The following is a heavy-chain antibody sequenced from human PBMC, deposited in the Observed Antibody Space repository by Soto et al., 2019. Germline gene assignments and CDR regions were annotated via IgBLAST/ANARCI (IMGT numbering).Heavy chain of an antibody. CDR2: ISSSGSTI. J-gene: IGHJ6*02. Sequence: PGGSLRLSCAASGFTFSSYEMNWVRQAPGKGLEWVSYISSSGSTIYYADSVKGRFTISRDNAKNSLYLQMNSLRAEDTAVYYCARDLRSSSAYYYYYYGMDVWGQGTTVTVSS. D-gene: IGHD6-6*01. CDR3: ARDLRSSSAYYYYYYGMDV. V-gene: IGHV3-48*03. CDR1: GFTFSSYE.